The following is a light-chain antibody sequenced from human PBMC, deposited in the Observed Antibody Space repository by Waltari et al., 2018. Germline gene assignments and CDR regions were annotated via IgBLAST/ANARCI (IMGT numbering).Light chain of an antibody. CDR1: SSDVGGYNY. CDR3: ISYSSATPGNVV. CDR2: DVS. Sequence: SALTQPASVSGSLGQSITFSCTGTSSDVGGYNYVAWYQQHPGKAPKLMIHDVSNRPAGFSLRFSGSKSGNTASLTISGLQADDEADYYCISYSSATPGNVVIGGGTKLTVL. J-gene: IGLJ2*01. V-gene: IGLV2-14*01.